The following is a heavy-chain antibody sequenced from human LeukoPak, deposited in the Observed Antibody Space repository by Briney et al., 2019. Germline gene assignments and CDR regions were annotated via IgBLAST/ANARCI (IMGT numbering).Heavy chain of an antibody. CDR3: ERDTYPLGGGMDG. Sequence: HAGGSLRLTCAASGFTFSSYDMHWVRQATGKGLESVSAIGTAGDTYYPGSVKGRFTISRGNAKNSLYLQMNSLRAGDTAVYYCERDTYPLGGGMDGWGQGTTVTVSS. J-gene: IGHJ6*02. CDR1: GFTFSSYD. V-gene: IGHV3-13*01. CDR2: IGTAGDT.